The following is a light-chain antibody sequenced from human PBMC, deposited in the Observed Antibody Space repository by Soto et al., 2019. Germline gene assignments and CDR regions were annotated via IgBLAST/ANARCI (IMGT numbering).Light chain of an antibody. CDR2: GAS. CDR1: QSVSSSY. Sequence: EIVLTQSPGTLSLSPGERATLSCRASQSVSSSYLAWYQQKPGQAPRLLIYGASSRATGIPDRFSGSGSGTDFPLTISRLEPEDCAVYYCQQYGSSPFGQGTRLELK. CDR3: QQYGSSP. V-gene: IGKV3-20*01. J-gene: IGKJ5*01.